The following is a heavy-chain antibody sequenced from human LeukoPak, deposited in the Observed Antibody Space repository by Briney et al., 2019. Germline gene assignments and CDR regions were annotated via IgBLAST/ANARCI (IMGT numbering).Heavy chain of an antibody. D-gene: IGHD3-3*01. J-gene: IGHJ4*02. Sequence: SQTLSLTCTVSGGSISSGSYYWSWIRQPAGKGLEWIGRIYTSGSTNYNPSPKSRVTISVDTSKNQFSLKLSSVTAADTAVYYCARGGYSITIFGVVSPIDYWGQGTLVTVSS. CDR1: GGSISSGSYY. CDR2: IYTSGST. CDR3: ARGGYSITIFGVVSPIDY. V-gene: IGHV4-61*02.